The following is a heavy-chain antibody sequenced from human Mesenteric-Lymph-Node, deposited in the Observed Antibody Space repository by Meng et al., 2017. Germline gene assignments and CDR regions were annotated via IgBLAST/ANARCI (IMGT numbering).Heavy chain of an antibody. D-gene: IGHD6-19*01. J-gene: IGHJ6*02. CDR2: IKHDGTEK. CDR3: ARDKWLATILLDYYYYYGMDV. CDR1: GFTFSEYW. Sequence: GESLKISCAASGFTFSEYWMYWVRRAPGKGLEWVASIKHDGTEKHYPDSVRGRFISSRDNAKNSLVLQMNSLRAEDTAVYYCARDKWLATILLDYYYYYGMDVWGQGTTVTVSS. V-gene: IGHV3-7*01.